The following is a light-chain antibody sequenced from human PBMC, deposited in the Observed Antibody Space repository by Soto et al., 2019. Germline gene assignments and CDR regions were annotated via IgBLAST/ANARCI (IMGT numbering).Light chain of an antibody. CDR1: SSDVGAYKY. CDR2: EVS. CDR3: NSYAGDIIRFV. V-gene: IGLV2-14*01. Sequence: QSVLTQPASVSGSHGLSVTISCTGTSSDVGAYKYVSWYQQHPGKAPKLMIYEVSNRPSGVSNRFSGSKSGNTASLTISGLQADDEADYYCNSYAGDIIRFVFGTGTNLTVL. J-gene: IGLJ1*01.